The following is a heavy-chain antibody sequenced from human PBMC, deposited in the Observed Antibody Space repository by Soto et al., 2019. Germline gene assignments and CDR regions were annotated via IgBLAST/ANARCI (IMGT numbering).Heavy chain of an antibody. V-gene: IGHV4-34*01. CDR3: ARTGYFDWLLYYRYFDY. D-gene: IGHD3-9*01. CDR1: GGSFSGYY. J-gene: IGHJ4*02. CDR2: INHSGST. Sequence: PSETLSLTCAVYGGSFSGYYWSWIRQPPGKGLEWIGEINHSGSTNYNPSLKSRVTISVDTSKNQFSLKLSSVTAADTAVYYCARTGYFDWLLYYRYFDYWGQGTLVTVSS.